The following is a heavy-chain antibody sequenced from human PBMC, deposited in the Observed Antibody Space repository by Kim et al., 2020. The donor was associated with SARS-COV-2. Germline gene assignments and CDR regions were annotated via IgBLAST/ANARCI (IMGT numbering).Heavy chain of an antibody. V-gene: IGHV3-15*01. J-gene: IGHJ4*02. CDR3: ARDPAYSSGWSSDS. CDR2: IKSNPDGGTT. CDR1: GLTFTNAW. D-gene: IGHD6-19*01. Sequence: GGSLRLSCTASGLTFTNAWMSWVRQAPGKGLEWVGRIKSNPDGGTTDYAAPVKGRFTISRDDSRNTLFLEMNSLKTEDTAVYYCARDPAYSSGWSSDSWGQGTLVSVSS.